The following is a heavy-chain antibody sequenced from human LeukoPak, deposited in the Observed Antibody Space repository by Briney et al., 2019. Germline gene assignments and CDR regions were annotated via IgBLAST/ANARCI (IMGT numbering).Heavy chain of an antibody. CDR3: ARPLRQWPSLGY. V-gene: IGHV3-21*01. J-gene: IGHJ4*02. CDR2: ISSSSSYI. CDR1: GFTFSNYN. D-gene: IGHD6-19*01. Sequence: GGSLRLSCAASGFTFSNYNMNWVRQAPGKGLEWVSSISSSSSYIYYADSVKGRFTISRDNAKNSLYLQMNSLRAEDTAVYYCARPLRQWPSLGYWGQGTLVTVSS.